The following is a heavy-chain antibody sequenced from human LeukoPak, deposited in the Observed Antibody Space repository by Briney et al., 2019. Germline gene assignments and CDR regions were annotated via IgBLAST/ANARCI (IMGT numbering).Heavy chain of an antibody. D-gene: IGHD3-22*01. J-gene: IGHJ4*02. CDR1: GYSFSNYW. V-gene: IGHV5-10-1*01. Sequence: PGESLKISCKGSGYSFSNYWITWVRQMPGKGLEWLGRIDPSDSYTDYSPSFQGHVTISADKSISTAYLQWSSLKASDTAMYYCAIDPYYYDGSGSLDYWGQGTLVTVSS. CDR2: IDPSDSYT. CDR3: AIDPYYYDGSGSLDY.